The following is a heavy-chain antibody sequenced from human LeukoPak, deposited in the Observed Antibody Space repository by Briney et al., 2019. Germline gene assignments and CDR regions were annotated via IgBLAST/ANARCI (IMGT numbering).Heavy chain of an antibody. CDR3: ARDPNIVSTVTLRAFDI. CDR2: VYHSGSP. V-gene: IGHV4-4*02. CDR1: GGSISSGTW. D-gene: IGHD5/OR15-5a*01. Sequence: PSETLSLTCTVSGGSISSGTWWSWVRQPPGKGLEWIGEVYHSGSPNYNPSFRGRVTILVDKSKNQFSLNLGSLTAADTAVYYCARDPNIVSTVTLRAFDIWGQGTMVSVSA. J-gene: IGHJ3*02.